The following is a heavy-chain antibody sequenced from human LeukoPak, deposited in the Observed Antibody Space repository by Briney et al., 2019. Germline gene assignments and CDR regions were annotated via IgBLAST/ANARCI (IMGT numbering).Heavy chain of an antibody. J-gene: IGHJ4*02. CDR3: AIQQWLVLREYFDY. V-gene: IGHV3-23*01. D-gene: IGHD6-19*01. Sequence: PGGSLRLSCAGSGFTFNSCAMSWVRQAPGRGLEWVSAISGNGASTYYADSVEGRFTISRDNSKNTLFLQMNSLRAEDTAVYYCAIQQWLVLREYFDYWGQGTLVTVSS. CDR1: GFTFNSCA. CDR2: ISGNGAST.